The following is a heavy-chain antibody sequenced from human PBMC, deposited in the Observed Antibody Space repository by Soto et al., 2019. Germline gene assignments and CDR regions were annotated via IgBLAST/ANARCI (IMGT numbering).Heavy chain of an antibody. CDR1: GFTFSSDS. V-gene: IGHV3-48*01. CDR2: ISSSSTTK. D-gene: IGHD2-15*01. Sequence: GGSLRLSCAASGFTFSSDSMNWVRQASGKGLEWVSYISSSSTTKYYADSVKGRFTISRDNAKNSLYLQMNSLRAEDTAVYYCARDGCSGSNCLDWFDPWGQGTLVTVSS. CDR3: ARDGCSGSNCLDWFDP. J-gene: IGHJ5*02.